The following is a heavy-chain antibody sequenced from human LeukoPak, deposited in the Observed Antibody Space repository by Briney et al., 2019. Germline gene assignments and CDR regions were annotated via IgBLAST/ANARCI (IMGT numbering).Heavy chain of an antibody. CDR1: GDSITSSY. D-gene: IGHD5-24*01. CDR3: AKYAGREGYSSYS. Sequence: PSESLSLTCTVSGDSITSSYWSWIRLPPGKGLEWIGYIYHTGDSNHNPSLRSRVSISLDTSKNQFSLRLTSVTAADSALYFCAKYAGREGYSSYSRGQGTLVTVSS. V-gene: IGHV4-59*08. CDR2: IYHTGDS. J-gene: IGHJ5*01.